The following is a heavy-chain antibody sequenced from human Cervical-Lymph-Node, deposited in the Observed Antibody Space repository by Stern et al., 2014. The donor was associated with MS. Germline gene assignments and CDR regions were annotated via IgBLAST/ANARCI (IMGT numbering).Heavy chain of an antibody. D-gene: IGHD2-2*01. V-gene: IGHV3-23*04. CDR2: ISGSGGTT. CDR1: GFTFSSYA. Sequence: MQLVQSGGGLVQPGGSLRLSCAASGFTFSSYAMTWVRQAPGNGLEWVSTISGSGGTTYYAGSVKGRFTISRDNSKNTLYLQMNSLRAEDTAVYYCAKGTAARPYFGMDVWGQGTTVTVSS. CDR3: AKGTAARPYFGMDV. J-gene: IGHJ6*02.